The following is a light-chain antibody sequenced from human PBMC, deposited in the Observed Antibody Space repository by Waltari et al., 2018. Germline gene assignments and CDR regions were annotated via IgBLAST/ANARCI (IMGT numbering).Light chain of an antibody. CDR1: SSNIGSNY. CDR3: AAWDDSLSGPI. J-gene: IGLJ2*01. CDR2: TNT. V-gene: IGLV1-47*01. Sequence: QSVLTQPPSASGTPGQRVTISCSGSSSNIGSNYVYWSQHLPGTAPQVLISTNTQRPSGVPHRFSGSKSGTSASLAISGLRSEDEADYYCAAWDDSLSGPIFGGGTKLTVL.